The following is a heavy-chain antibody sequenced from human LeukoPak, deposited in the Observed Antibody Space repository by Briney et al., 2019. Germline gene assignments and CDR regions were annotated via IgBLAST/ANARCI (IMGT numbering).Heavy chain of an antibody. J-gene: IGHJ4*02. D-gene: IGHD3-9*01. CDR1: GSSISSSSYY. CDR3: ARRGAIRYFDWLGFDY. V-gene: IGHV4-39*07. Sequence: PSETLSLTCTVSGSSISSSSYYWGWIRQPPGKGLEWIGSIYYSGSTYYNPSLKSRVTISVDTSKNQFSLKLSSVTAADTAVYYCARRGAIRYFDWLGFDYWGQGTLVTVSS. CDR2: IYYSGST.